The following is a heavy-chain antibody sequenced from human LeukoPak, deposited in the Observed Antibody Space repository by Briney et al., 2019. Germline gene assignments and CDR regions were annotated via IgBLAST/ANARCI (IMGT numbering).Heavy chain of an antibody. J-gene: IGHJ4*02. CDR3: ARDLEGHICYFDY. Sequence: PGGSLRLSCAASGFTVSSNYMSWVRQAPGKGLEWVSVIYSGGSRYYADSVKGRFTISRDNAKNSLYLQMNSLRAEDTAVYYCARDLEGHICYFDYWGQGTLVTVSS. D-gene: IGHD2-21*01. CDR1: GFTVSSNY. CDR2: IYSGGSR. V-gene: IGHV3-66*01.